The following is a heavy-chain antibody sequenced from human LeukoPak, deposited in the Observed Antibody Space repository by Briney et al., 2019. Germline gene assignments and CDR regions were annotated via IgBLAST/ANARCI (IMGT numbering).Heavy chain of an antibody. V-gene: IGHV3-23*01. Sequence: QSGGSLRLSCAASTFIFSNYWMSWVRQAPGKGLEWVSAISGSGGSTYYADSVKGRFTISRDNSKNTLYLQMNSLRAEDTAVYYCAKDPLGGYRTDAFDIWGQGTMVTVSS. CDR3: AKDPLGGYRTDAFDI. J-gene: IGHJ3*02. D-gene: IGHD3-22*01. CDR2: ISGSGGST. CDR1: TFIFSNYW.